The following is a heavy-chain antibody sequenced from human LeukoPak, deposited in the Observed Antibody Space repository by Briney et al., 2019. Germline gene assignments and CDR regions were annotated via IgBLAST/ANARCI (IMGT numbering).Heavy chain of an antibody. Sequence: GGSLRLSCVASGFTFDDYAMHWVRQAPGKGLEWVSGISWNSGSRGYADSVKGRFTISRDNSKNTLYLQMNSLRAEDTAVYYCAKDSVSGFGELGPIGYWGQGTLVTVSS. CDR1: GFTFDDYA. CDR2: ISWNSGSR. J-gene: IGHJ4*02. V-gene: IGHV3-9*01. CDR3: AKDSVSGFGELGPIGY. D-gene: IGHD3-10*01.